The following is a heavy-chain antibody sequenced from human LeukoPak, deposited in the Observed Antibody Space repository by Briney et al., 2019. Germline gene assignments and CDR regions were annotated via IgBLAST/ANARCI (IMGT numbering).Heavy chain of an antibody. CDR1: GFTVSSNY. J-gene: IGHJ5*02. CDR2: IYSGGRT. V-gene: IGHV3-53*01. CDR3: ARVGAAYGSGSSNWFDP. Sequence: PGGSLRLSCAASGFTVSSNYMSWVRQAPGKGLEWVSVIYSGGRTYYADSVKGRFTISRDNSKNTLYLQMNSLRAEDTAVYYCARVGAAYGSGSSNWFDPWGQGTLVTVSS. D-gene: IGHD3-10*01.